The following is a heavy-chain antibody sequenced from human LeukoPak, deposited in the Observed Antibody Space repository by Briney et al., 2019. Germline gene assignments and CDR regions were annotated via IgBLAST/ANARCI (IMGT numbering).Heavy chain of an antibody. Sequence: GSLRLSCAASGFTFSKYAMSWVRQPPGKGLEWIGEINHSGSTNYNPSLKSRVTISVDTSKNQFSLKLSSVTAADTAVYYCARSGYYGSGSYYPRNWFDPWGQGTLVTVSS. CDR2: INHSGST. CDR1: GFTFSKYA. V-gene: IGHV4-34*01. J-gene: IGHJ5*02. CDR3: ARSGYYGSGSYYPRNWFDP. D-gene: IGHD3-10*01.